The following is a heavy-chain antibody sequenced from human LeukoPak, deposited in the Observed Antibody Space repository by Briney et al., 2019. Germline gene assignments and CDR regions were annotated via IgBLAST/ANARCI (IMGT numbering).Heavy chain of an antibody. V-gene: IGHV3-73*01. Sequence: GGSLRLSCAASGFTFSGSAMHWVRQASGKGLEWVGRIRSKANSYATAYAASVKGRLTISRDDSKNTAYLQMNSLKTEGTAVYYCTVVATSSSDHWGQGTLVTVSS. D-gene: IGHD5-12*01. J-gene: IGHJ4*02. CDR1: GFTFSGSA. CDR2: IRSKANSYAT. CDR3: TVVATSSSDH.